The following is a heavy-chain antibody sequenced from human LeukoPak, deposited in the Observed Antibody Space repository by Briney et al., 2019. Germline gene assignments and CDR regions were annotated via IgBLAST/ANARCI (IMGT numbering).Heavy chain of an antibody. CDR1: GFTFSTYA. Sequence: PGGSLRLSCAASGFTFSTYAMSWVRQAPGKGLEWVSGISGSGGSTYYADSVKGRFTISRDNSKNTLYLQMNSLRAEDTAVYYCAKGPRMTTVTSTSNWFDPWGQGTLVTVPS. V-gene: IGHV3-23*01. J-gene: IGHJ5*02. D-gene: IGHD4-17*01. CDR2: ISGSGGST. CDR3: AKGPRMTTVTSTSNWFDP.